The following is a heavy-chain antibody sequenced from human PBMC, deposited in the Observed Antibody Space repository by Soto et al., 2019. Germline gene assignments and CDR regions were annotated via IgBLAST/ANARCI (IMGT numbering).Heavy chain of an antibody. Sequence: VQLVESGGGVVQPGRSLRLSCAASGFTFRSYGIHWVRQAPGKGLEWVAVISYDGNNKYYTDSVKGRFTISRDNSKNTLYLQMNSLRIEDTAVYYCAKDREGGSSGDYWGQGTLVTVSS. CDR3: AKDREGGSSGDY. D-gene: IGHD6-13*01. CDR2: ISYDGNNK. CDR1: GFTFRSYG. V-gene: IGHV3-30*18. J-gene: IGHJ4*02.